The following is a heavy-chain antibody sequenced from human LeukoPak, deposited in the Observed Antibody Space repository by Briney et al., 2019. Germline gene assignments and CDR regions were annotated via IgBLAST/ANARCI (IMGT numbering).Heavy chain of an antibody. CDR2: IKLDGSEK. Sequence: GGSLRLSCVASGFTFGKYWMSWVRQAPGKGLEWVANIKLDGSEKNYVDSVKGRFTISRDNAKNSLYLQMNSLRAEDTAVYYCARDRARDYDFWSGYYTPLEANWFDPWGQGTLVTVSS. CDR3: ARDRARDYDFWSGYYTPLEANWFDP. D-gene: IGHD3-3*01. V-gene: IGHV3-7*01. J-gene: IGHJ5*02. CDR1: GFTFGKYW.